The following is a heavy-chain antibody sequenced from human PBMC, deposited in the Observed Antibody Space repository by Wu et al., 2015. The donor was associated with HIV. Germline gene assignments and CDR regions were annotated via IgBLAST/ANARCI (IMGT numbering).Heavy chain of an antibody. CDR2: FIPIFGTA. V-gene: IGHV1-69*05. D-gene: IGHD3-16*02. J-gene: IGHJ5*02. CDR3: ARVIVERELSRFDP. CDR1: GGTFSRYG. Sequence: QVQLVQSGAEVRKPGSSVKVSCKSSGGTFSRYGISWVRQAPGQGLEWMGGFIPIFGTADYANKFQGRLTVTTDESTNTGYMELNNLRSEDTAVYYCARVIVERELSRFDPWGQGTLVIVSS.